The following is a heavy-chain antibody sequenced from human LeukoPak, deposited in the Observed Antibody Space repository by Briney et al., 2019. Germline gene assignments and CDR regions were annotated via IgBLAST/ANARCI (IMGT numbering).Heavy chain of an antibody. D-gene: IGHD1-26*01. CDR1: GFIFSSYE. CDR2: ISNSGSPI. J-gene: IGHJ4*02. Sequence: PGGSLRLSCATSGFIFSSYEMAWVRQAPGMGLEFVSYISNSGSPIKYGDAVKGRFTISRDNSKNSVYLQMNSLSAEDTALYFCAGGPQYGGSFAYRDLGTLVTVSS. CDR3: AGGPQYGGSFAY. V-gene: IGHV3-48*03.